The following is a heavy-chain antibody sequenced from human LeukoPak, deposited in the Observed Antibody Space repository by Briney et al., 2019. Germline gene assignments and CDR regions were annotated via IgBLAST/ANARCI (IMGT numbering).Heavy chain of an antibody. CDR3: ARDSTPYGHSGY. Sequence: PSETLSLTCTVSGGSINNYYWSWIRQPPGKGLEWIGYIYYSGTTNFNPSLKSRVTKSVDTSKNQFSLRLSSVTAADTAVYYCARDSTPYGHSGYWGQGTLVTVSP. CDR2: IYYSGTT. J-gene: IGHJ4*02. D-gene: IGHD4-17*01. CDR1: GGSINNYY. V-gene: IGHV4-59*01.